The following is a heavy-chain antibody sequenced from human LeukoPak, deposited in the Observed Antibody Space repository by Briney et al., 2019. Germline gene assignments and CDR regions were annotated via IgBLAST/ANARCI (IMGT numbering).Heavy chain of an antibody. CDR2: IYYSGST. CDR3: ARGVDITWMYYFDY. CDR1: SCTINSYS. J-gene: IGHJ4*02. V-gene: IGHV4-59*01. D-gene: IGHD3-16*01. Sequence: SENLSLTASVSSCTINSYSWRWLAPPPGLGLMWSRYIYYSGSTNYNPALKSRVTISVDTSKKQFSLKLSSVTAADTAVYYCARGVDITWMYYFDYWGQGTLVTVSS.